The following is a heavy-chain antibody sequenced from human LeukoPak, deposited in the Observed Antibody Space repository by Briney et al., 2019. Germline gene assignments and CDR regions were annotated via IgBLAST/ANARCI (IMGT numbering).Heavy chain of an antibody. V-gene: IGHV3-30*02. D-gene: IGHD2-2*01. CDR2: IRYDGSNK. CDR3: AKRYCSSTSCYLPVRYYYYYYMDV. Sequence: GGSLRLSCAASGFTFSSYGMHWVRQAPGKGLEWVAFIRYDGSNKYYADSVKGRFTISRDNSKNTLYLQMNSLRAEDTAVYYCAKRYCSSTSCYLPVRYYYYYYMDVWGKGTTVTVSS. J-gene: IGHJ6*03. CDR1: GFTFSSYG.